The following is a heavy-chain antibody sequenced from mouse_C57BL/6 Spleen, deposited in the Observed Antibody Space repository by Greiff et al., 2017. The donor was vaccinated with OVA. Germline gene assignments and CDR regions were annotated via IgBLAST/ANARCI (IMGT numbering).Heavy chain of an antibody. J-gene: IGHJ4*01. CDR2: IHPNSGST. Sequence: QVQLQQPGAELVKPGASVTLSCKASGYTFTSYWMHWVKPRPGQGLEWIGMIHPNSGSTNYNEKFKSKATLTVDKSSSTAYMQLSSLTSEDSAVYYCARSGYYEDYYAMDYWGQGTSVTVSS. D-gene: IGHD2-3*01. V-gene: IGHV1-64*01. CDR3: ARSGYYEDYYAMDY. CDR1: GYTFTSYW.